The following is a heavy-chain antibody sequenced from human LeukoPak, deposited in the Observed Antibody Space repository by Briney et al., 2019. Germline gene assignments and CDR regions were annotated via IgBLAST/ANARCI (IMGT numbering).Heavy chain of an antibody. CDR1: GFTFSSYA. Sequence: QPGGSLRLSCAASGFTFSSYAMRWVRQAPGKGLEWVAVISYDGSNKYYADSVKGRLTISRDNSKNTLYLQMNSLRAEDTAVYYCARDFSGSYYYFDYWGQGTLVTVSS. CDR2: ISYDGSNK. V-gene: IGHV3-30*04. J-gene: IGHJ4*02. CDR3: ARDFSGSYYYFDY. D-gene: IGHD1-26*01.